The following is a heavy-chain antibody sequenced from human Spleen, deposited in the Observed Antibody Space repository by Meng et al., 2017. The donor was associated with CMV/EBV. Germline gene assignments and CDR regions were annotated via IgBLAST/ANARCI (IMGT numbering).Heavy chain of an antibody. CDR2: IKSKTDGGTT. CDR3: TTEGGGNWFFDY. J-gene: IGHJ4*02. D-gene: IGHD4-23*01. Sequence: GESLKISCAASGFIFSNYAMTWVRQAPGKGLEWVGRIKSKTDGGTTDYAAPVKGRFTISRDDSKNTLYLQMNSLKTEDTAVYYCTTEGGGNWFFDYWGQGTLVTVSS. CDR1: GFIFSNYA. V-gene: IGHV3-15*01.